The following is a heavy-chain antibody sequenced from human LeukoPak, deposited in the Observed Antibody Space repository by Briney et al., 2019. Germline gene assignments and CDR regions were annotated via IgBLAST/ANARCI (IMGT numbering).Heavy chain of an antibody. CDR1: GYTFTSYD. V-gene: IGHV1-8*01. Sequence: GASVKVSCKASGYTFTSYDINWVRQATGQGLEWMGWMNPNSGNTGYAQRFQGRVTMTRNTSISTAYMELSSLRSEDTAVYYCAREYSGIMYYFDYWGQGTLVTVSS. CDR3: AREYSGIMYYFDY. J-gene: IGHJ4*02. CDR2: MNPNSGNT. D-gene: IGHD1-26*01.